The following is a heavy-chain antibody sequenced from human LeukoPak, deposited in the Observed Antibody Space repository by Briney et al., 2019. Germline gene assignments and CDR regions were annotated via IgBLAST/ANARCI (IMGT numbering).Heavy chain of an antibody. Sequence: SQTLSLTCTVSGGSISSGGYYWSWIRQPPGKGLEWIGYIYHSGSTYYNPSLKSRVTISVDRSKNQFSLKLSSVTAADTAVYYCAASSSWYGDDYWGQGTLVTVSS. J-gene: IGHJ4*02. CDR2: IYHSGST. CDR1: GGSISSGGYY. D-gene: IGHD6-13*01. CDR3: AASSSWYGDDY. V-gene: IGHV4-30-2*01.